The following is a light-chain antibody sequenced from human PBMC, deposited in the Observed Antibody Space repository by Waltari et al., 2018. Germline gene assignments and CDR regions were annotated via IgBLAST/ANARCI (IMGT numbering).Light chain of an antibody. Sequence: QSALTQPASVSGSPGQSIPISCTGPSSDVGSYNYVSWYKQHSGKVPKVIIDEVSNRPSGVSNRFSGSKSGNTASLTISGLQAEDEADYYCSLYTTSSVLFGGGTKLTVL. CDR2: EVS. J-gene: IGLJ2*01. CDR3: SLYTTSSVL. CDR1: SSDVGSYNY. V-gene: IGLV2-14*03.